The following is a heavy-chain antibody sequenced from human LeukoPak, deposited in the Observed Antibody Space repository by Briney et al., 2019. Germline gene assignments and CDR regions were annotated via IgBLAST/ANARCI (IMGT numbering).Heavy chain of an antibody. V-gene: IGHV3-7*01. CDR2: IKQDRSEK. J-gene: IGHJ4*02. CDR3: ARAGF. CDR1: GFSFSSNW. Sequence: GGSLRLSCAASGFSFSSNWMSWVRQAPGKGPEWVANIKQDRSEKYYVQSVKGRFNVSRDNAKNSLYLQMNSLRAEDTAVYYCARAGFWGQGTLVTVSS.